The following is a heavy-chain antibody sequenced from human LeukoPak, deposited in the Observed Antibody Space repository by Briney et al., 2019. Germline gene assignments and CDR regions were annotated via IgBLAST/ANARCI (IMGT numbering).Heavy chain of an antibody. D-gene: IGHD4-11*01. CDR2: ISSSSSTI. J-gene: IGHJ4*02. CDR3: ARGPTVTTLMYYFDY. V-gene: IGHV3-48*01. Sequence: TGGSLRLSCAASGFTFSSYSMNWVRQAPGKGLEWVSYISSSSSTIYYADSVKGRFTISRDNAKNSLYLQMNSLRAEDTAVYYCARGPTVTTLMYYFDYWGQGTPVTVSS. CDR1: GFTFSSYS.